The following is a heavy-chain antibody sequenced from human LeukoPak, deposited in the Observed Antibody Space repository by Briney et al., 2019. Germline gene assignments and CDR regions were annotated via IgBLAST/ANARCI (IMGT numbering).Heavy chain of an antibody. Sequence: GGSLRLSCVASGLPFTSYRMHWVRQAPGKGLEWLAFFPHDASDRYYADSVKGRFTISRDNSKNTLYLQMNSLRAEDTAVYFCATERDSSWTFDSWGQGTLVTVSS. CDR3: ATERDSSWTFDS. CDR1: GLPFTSYR. J-gene: IGHJ4*02. CDR2: FPHDASDR. V-gene: IGHV3-30*02. D-gene: IGHD6-13*01.